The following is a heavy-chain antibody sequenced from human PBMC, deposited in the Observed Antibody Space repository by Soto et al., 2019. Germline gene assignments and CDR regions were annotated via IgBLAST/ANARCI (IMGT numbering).Heavy chain of an antibody. V-gene: IGHV1-2*04. CDR3: ARDPTPTTFYDTTSYYFDC. CDR1: WYTFTVYY. CDR2: INPNSGGT. J-gene: IGHJ4*02. D-gene: IGHD3-9*01. Sequence: ASVQVSCKASWYTFTVYYMHWVRQAPGQGLEWMGWINPNSGGTNYAQKFQGWVTMTRDTSISTAYMELSRLRSDDTAVYYCARDPTPTTFYDTTSYYFDCWGQGTLVTV.